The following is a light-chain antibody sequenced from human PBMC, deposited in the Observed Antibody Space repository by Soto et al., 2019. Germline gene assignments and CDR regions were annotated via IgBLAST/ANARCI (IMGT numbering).Light chain of an antibody. CDR2: GAS. J-gene: IGKJ5*01. CDR3: QQRSNWPIT. CDR1: QSVSSNY. V-gene: IGKV3D-20*02. Sequence: ESVLTQSPGTLSLSPGERAALSCRASQSVSSNYLAWYQQKPGQAPRLLIYGASTRATGIPDRFSGGGSGTDFTLTISRLEPEDFAVYYCQQRSNWPITFGQGTRLEIK.